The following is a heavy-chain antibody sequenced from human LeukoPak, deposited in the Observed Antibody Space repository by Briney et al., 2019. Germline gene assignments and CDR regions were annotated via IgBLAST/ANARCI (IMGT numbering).Heavy chain of an antibody. CDR2: IYYSVST. J-gene: IGHJ4*02. D-gene: IGHD3-10*01. CDR3: ARGYMVRGVLVFDS. V-gene: IGHV4-31*03. CDR1: GGSISSSGCY. Sequence: SETLSLTCTVSGGSISSSGCYWSWIRQHPGQGREWIGYIYYSVSTHYNPSLKSRVTISVDTSKNQFSLKLSSVTAADTAVYYCARGYMVRGVLVFDSWGQGTLVTVSS.